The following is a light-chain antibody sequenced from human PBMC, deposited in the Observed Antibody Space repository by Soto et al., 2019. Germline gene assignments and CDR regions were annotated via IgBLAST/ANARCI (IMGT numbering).Light chain of an antibody. CDR2: VNSGGSH. J-gene: IGLJ7*01. CDR3: QTWGTGSAIVV. CDR1: SGHSNYA. V-gene: IGLV4-69*01. Sequence: QLVLTQSPSASASLGASVKLTCTLSSGHSNYAIAWHQQQPEKGPRYLKKVNSGGSHIKGDGIPDRFSGSSSGAERYLFISSLQSEDEADYYCQTWGTGSAIVVFGGGTQLTVL.